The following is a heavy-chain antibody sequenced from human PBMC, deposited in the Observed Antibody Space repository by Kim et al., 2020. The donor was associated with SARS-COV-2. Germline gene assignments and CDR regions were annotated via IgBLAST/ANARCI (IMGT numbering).Heavy chain of an antibody. CDR1: GFTFSSYW. D-gene: IGHD3-16*02. Sequence: GGSLRLSCAASGFTFSSYWMSWVRQAPGKGLEWVANIKQDGSEKYYVDSVKGRFTISRDNAKNSLYLQMNSLRAEDTAVYYCARDRSIPQRYYDYVWGSYHKDGMDVWGQGTTVTVSS. CDR3: ARDRSIPQRYYDYVWGSYHKDGMDV. J-gene: IGHJ6*02. V-gene: IGHV3-7*01. CDR2: IKQDGSEK.